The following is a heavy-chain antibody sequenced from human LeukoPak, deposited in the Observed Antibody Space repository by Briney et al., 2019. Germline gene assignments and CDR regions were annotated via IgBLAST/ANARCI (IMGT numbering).Heavy chain of an antibody. J-gene: IGHJ5*02. Sequence: SGGSLRLSCAASGFTSSSYAMSWVRQAPGKGLEWVSAISGSGGSTYYADSVKGRFTISRDNSKNTLYLQMNSLRAEDTAVYYCAKEFSWNYVRNNWFDPWGQGTLVTVSS. V-gene: IGHV3-23*01. CDR1: GFTSSSYA. CDR2: ISGSGGST. D-gene: IGHD1-7*01. CDR3: AKEFSWNYVRNNWFDP.